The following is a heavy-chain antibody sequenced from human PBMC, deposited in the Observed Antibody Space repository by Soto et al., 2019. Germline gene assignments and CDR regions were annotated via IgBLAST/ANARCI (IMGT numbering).Heavy chain of an antibody. CDR3: AREAVAGTNDY. J-gene: IGHJ4*02. CDR1: GFTFTDYA. D-gene: IGHD6-19*01. CDR2: IDASGGYT. V-gene: IGHV3-23*01. Sequence: GGSLRLSCAASGFTFTDYAMSWVRQAPGKGLEWVSLIDASGGYTYYADSVKGRVTISRDNSKNTLSLQMNSLRVEDTAVYYCAREAVAGTNDYWGQGTLVTVSS.